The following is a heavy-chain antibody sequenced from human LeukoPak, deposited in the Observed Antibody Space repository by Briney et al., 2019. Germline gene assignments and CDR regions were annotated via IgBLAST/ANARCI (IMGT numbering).Heavy chain of an antibody. V-gene: IGHV3-21*01. CDR3: ARGHFGVVLDY. CDR1: GFTFSSYS. J-gene: IGHJ4*02. CDR2: IRGDSSET. D-gene: IGHD3-3*01. Sequence: GGSLTLSCAGSGFTFSSYSMIWVRQAPGKGLEWVSSIRGDSSETRHAGSMMGRFTISRDNAKKSLYLQMNSLRAEDTAVYYCARGHFGVVLDYWGQGALVTVSS.